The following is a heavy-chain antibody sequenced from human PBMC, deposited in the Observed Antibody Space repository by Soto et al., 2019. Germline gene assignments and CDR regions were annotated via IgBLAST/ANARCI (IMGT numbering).Heavy chain of an antibody. CDR3: VRDGTKTLRDWFDP. CDR1: GASISGFY. J-gene: IGHJ5*02. CDR2: IYATGTT. Sequence: RSATLSLTCTVSGASISGFYWSWIRKSAGKGLEWIGRIYATGTTDYNPSLKSRVMMSVDTSKKQFSLKLRSVTAADTAVYYCVRDGTKTLRDWFDPWGQGISVTVSS. V-gene: IGHV4-4*07. D-gene: IGHD1-1*01.